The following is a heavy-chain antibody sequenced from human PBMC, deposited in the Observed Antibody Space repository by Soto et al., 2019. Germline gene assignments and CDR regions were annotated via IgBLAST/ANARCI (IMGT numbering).Heavy chain of an antibody. CDR3: ARADIVVVPAAKVDYYYYYYMDV. J-gene: IGHJ6*03. D-gene: IGHD2-2*01. V-gene: IGHV3-11*01. CDR2: ISSSGSTI. CDR1: GFTFSDYY. Sequence: GGSLRLSCAASGFTFSDYYMSWIRQAPGKGLEWVSYISSSGSTIYYADSVKGRFTISRDNAKNSLYLQMNSLRAEDTAVYYCARADIVVVPAAKVDYYYYYYMDVWGKGTTVTVSS.